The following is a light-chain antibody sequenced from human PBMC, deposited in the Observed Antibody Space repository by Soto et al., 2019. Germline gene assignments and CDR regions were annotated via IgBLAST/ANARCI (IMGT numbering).Light chain of an antibody. CDR3: QQYANSRT. J-gene: IGKJ1*01. Sequence: EIVLTQSPGTLSLSPGERATLSCRASQSVSSSYLAWYQQKLGQAPRLLIYGASTRATGIRDRFSGSGSGTDFTLTISRLEPEDFAVYYCQQYANSRTFGQGTRWISN. V-gene: IGKV3-20*01. CDR1: QSVSSSY. CDR2: GAS.